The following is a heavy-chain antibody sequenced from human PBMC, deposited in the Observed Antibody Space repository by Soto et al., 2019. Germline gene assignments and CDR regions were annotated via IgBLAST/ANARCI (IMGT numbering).Heavy chain of an antibody. V-gene: IGHV3-30-3*01. CDR3: ARELLY. CDR2: ISYDGSNT. J-gene: IGHJ4*02. Sequence: QVQLVDSGGGVVQPGRSLRLSCAASGFTFSSYAMHWVRQPPGKGLEWVAFISYDGSNTNYADSVKGRFTISRDNSKNTLYLQMNSLGPEDTAVYYCARELLYWGQGTLVTVSS. CDR1: GFTFSSYA.